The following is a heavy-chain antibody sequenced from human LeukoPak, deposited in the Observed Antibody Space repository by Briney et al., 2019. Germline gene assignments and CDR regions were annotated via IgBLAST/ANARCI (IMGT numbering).Heavy chain of an antibody. Sequence: PSETLSLTCTVSGGSISNYYWSWIRQPPGKGLERIGYIYTGASTKYNPSLKSRVTISVDTSKNQFSLKLSSVTAADAAVYYCARPYSSGWYGAFDIWGQRTMVTVST. CDR1: GGSISNYY. J-gene: IGHJ3*02. D-gene: IGHD6-19*01. CDR3: ARPYSSGWYGAFDI. V-gene: IGHV4-4*09. CDR2: IYTGAST.